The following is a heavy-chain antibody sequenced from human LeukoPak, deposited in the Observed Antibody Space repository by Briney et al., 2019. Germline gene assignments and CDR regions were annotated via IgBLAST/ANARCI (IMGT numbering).Heavy chain of an antibody. CDR3: ARDDILTGYTIDY. Sequence: PGGSLRLSCAVSGFTFRDYGMHWVRQAPGKGLEWVALIWHDGSHRYYADSVKGRITISRDDSKNTLYLQMNSLRAEDTAMYYCARDDILTGYTIDYWGQVTLVTVSS. CDR1: GFTFRDYG. D-gene: IGHD3-9*01. J-gene: IGHJ4*02. CDR2: IWHDGSHR. V-gene: IGHV3-33*01.